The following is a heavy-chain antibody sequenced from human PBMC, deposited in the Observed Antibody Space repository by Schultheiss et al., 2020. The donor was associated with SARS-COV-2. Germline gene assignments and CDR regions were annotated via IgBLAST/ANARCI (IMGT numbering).Heavy chain of an antibody. J-gene: IGHJ4*02. D-gene: IGHD3-10*01. V-gene: IGHV3-53*01. CDR2: IYSGGST. CDR1: GFTVSSNY. CDR3: ARVIGLWFGERD. Sequence: GGSLRLSCAASGFTVSSNYMSWVRQAPGKGLEWVSVIYSGGSTYYADSVKGRFTISRDNSKNTLYLQMNSLRAEDTAVYYCARVIGLWFGERDWGQGTLVTVSS.